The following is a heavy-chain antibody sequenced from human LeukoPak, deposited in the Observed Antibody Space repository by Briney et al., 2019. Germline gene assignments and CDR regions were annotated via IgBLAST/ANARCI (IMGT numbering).Heavy chain of an antibody. V-gene: IGHV3-20*04. CDR1: GFTFDDYG. CDR3: ARAPDPYSSGWKYYFDY. CDR2: INWNGGST. J-gene: IGHJ4*02. D-gene: IGHD6-19*01. Sequence: GGSLRLSCAASGFTFDDYGMSWVRQAPGKGLEWVSGINWNGGSTGYADSVKGRFTISRDNSKNTLYLQMNSLRAEDTAVYYCARAPDPYSSGWKYYFDYWGQGTLVTVSS.